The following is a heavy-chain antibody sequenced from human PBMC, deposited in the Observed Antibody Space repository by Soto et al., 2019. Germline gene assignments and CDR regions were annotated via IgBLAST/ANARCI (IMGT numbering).Heavy chain of an antibody. Sequence: PSQTLPVTCTVAGGSIRSYYESWIRQPPGKGLEWIGYMYNTGSTIYNPSLKSRVTISVDTSKNQFSLKLNSVTAADTAVYYCARDLWGYCGADCYPLDVWGQGTTVTVS. CDR3: ARDLWGYCGADCYPLDV. CDR2: MYNTGST. CDR1: GGSIRSYY. D-gene: IGHD2-21*02. J-gene: IGHJ6*02. V-gene: IGHV4-59*01.